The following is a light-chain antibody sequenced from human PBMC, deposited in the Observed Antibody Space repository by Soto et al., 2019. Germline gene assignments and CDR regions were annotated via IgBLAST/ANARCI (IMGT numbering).Light chain of an antibody. Sequence: DVVLTQSPLSLSVTLGQPASISCRSSQSLQYSNGNTYLNWFHQRPGQSPRRLIYNVSNRDSGVPDRFSGSGSGTDFTLRISRVEAEDVGVYYCMQSIRWPPYTFGQGTKLEIK. J-gene: IGKJ2*01. CDR3: MQSIRWPPYT. CDR1: QSLQYSNGNTY. CDR2: NVS. V-gene: IGKV2-30*01.